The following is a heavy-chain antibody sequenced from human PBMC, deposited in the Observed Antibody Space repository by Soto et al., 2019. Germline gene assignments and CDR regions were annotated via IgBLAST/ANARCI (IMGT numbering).Heavy chain of an antibody. Sequence: GESLKISCKGSGYSFTNYWIVWVRQMPGKGLEWMGGIYPGDSDTKYSPPFQGQVTSSAAKSINTADLQWSSLKASDTAMYYCARRHSGSYSFDYWGQGTLVTVSS. J-gene: IGHJ4*02. V-gene: IGHV5-51*01. CDR3: ARRHSGSYSFDY. CDR2: IYPGDSDT. CDR1: GYSFTNYW. D-gene: IGHD1-26*01.